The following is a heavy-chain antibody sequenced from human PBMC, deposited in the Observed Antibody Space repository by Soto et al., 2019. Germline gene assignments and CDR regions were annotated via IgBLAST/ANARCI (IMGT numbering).Heavy chain of an antibody. CDR1: GGSISSYY. Sequence: SETLSLTCAVSGGSISSYYWSWIRQPPGKGLEWIGYIYYSGTTNYNPSLKSRVTISVDTSKNQLSLKLSSVTAADTAVYYCARRYGYSFDYWGQGTLVTVSS. D-gene: IGHD5-18*01. V-gene: IGHV4-59*08. J-gene: IGHJ4*02. CDR3: ARRYGYSFDY. CDR2: IYYSGTT.